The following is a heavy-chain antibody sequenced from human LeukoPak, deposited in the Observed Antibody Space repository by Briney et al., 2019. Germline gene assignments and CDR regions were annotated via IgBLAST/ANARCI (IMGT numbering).Heavy chain of an antibody. Sequence: AAVKVSCKASGYTFTSYGISCVRQAPGQGLERMGCVSAYNGNTNYAQKLQGRVTMTTDTSTSTAYMELRGLRSDDTAVYYCARTDVAAAGTIDYWGQGTLVTVSS. CDR1: GYTFTSYG. J-gene: IGHJ4*02. D-gene: IGHD6-13*01. CDR2: VSAYNGNT. CDR3: ARTDVAAAGTIDY. V-gene: IGHV1-18*01.